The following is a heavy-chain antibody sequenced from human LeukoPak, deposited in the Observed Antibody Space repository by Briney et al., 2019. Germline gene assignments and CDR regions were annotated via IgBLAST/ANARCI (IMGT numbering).Heavy chain of an antibody. CDR3: ARDNTAMVYNWFDP. CDR2: INPNSGGT. CDR1: GYTFTDYY. J-gene: IGHJ5*02. V-gene: IGHV1-2*02. Sequence: ASVKVSCKASGYTFTDYYMHWVRQAPGQGLEWMGWINPNSGGTNYAQKFQGRVTMTRDTSISTAYMELSRLRSDDTAVYYCARDNTAMVYNWFDPWGQGTLVTVSS. D-gene: IGHD5-18*01.